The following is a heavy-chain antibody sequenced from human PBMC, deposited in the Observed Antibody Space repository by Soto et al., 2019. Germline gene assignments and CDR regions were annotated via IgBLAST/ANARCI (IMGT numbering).Heavy chain of an antibody. D-gene: IGHD3-22*01. V-gene: IGHV4-59*08. J-gene: IGHJ4*02. Sequence: SETLSLTCSVSGGSISTYFWSWIRQPPGKGLEWIAYIHHSGRTNYNPSPKSRVTISVDTSKNYLSLKLSSVTAADTAMYYCARHINYDSGAFQCDFDYWGLGTPVTVSS. CDR1: GGSISTYF. CDR3: ARHINYDSGAFQCDFDY. CDR2: IHHSGRT.